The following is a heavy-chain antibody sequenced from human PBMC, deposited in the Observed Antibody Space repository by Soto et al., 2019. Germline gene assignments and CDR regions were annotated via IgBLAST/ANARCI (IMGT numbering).Heavy chain of an antibody. CDR2: IYYSGST. CDR3: AYEPGIAAA. J-gene: IGHJ4*02. Sequence: GTLSLTCTVSGGSISSSSYYWGWIRQPPGKGLEWIGSIYYSGSTYYNPSLKSRVTISVDTSKNQFSLKLSSVTAADTAVYYCAYEPGIAAAWGQGTLVTVSS. CDR1: GGSISSSSYY. V-gene: IGHV4-39*01. D-gene: IGHD6-13*01.